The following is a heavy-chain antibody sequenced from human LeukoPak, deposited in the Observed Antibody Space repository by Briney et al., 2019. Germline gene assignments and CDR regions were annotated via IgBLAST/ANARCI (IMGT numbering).Heavy chain of an antibody. CDR2: ISSSGSTI. CDR3: AREEIIAAYNWFDP. J-gene: IGHJ5*02. CDR1: GFTFSDYY. D-gene: IGHD6-13*01. Sequence: GGSLRLSCAASGFTFSDYYMSWLRQAPGKGLEWVSYISSSGSTIYYADSVKGRFTISRDNAKNSLYLQMNSLRAEDTAVYYCAREEIIAAYNWFDPWGQGTLVTVSS. V-gene: IGHV3-11*01.